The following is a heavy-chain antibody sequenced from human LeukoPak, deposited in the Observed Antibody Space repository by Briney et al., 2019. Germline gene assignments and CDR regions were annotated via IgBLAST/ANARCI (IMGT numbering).Heavy chain of an antibody. J-gene: IGHJ4*02. Sequence: GGSLRLSWAAPGFTFSSYSMNWVRQAPGKGLEWVSSISSSSSYIYYADSVKGRFTISRDNAKNSLYLQMNSLRAEDTSVYYCARDSGFRGDWLLSVLHHFDYWGQGTLVTVSS. CDR1: GFTFSSYS. V-gene: IGHV3-21*01. CDR2: ISSSSSYI. CDR3: ARDSGFRGDWLLSVLHHFDY. D-gene: IGHD3-9*01.